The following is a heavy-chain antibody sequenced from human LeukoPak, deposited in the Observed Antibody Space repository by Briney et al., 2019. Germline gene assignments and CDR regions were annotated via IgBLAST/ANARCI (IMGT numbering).Heavy chain of an antibody. D-gene: IGHD1-26*01. CDR2: ISAYNGNT. CDR1: GYTFTSYG. J-gene: IGHJ5*02. Sequence: GASVKVSCKASGYTFTSYGISWVRQAPGQGLEWMRWISAYNGNTNYARKLQGRVTMTTDTSTSTAYMELRSLRSDDTAVYYCAREGSGSYYRYNWFDPWGQGTLVTVSS. V-gene: IGHV1-18*01. CDR3: AREGSGSYYRYNWFDP.